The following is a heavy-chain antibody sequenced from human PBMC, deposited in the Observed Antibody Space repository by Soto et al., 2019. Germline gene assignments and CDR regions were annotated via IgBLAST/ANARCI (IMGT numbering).Heavy chain of an antibody. CDR1: GGSISSGGYY. Sequence: SETLSLTCTVSGGSISSGGYYWSWIRQHPGKGLEWIGYISYSGSTYYNPSLKSRVTISEGTSKNQFSLKLSSVTAADTAVYYCARGTTTVTPVDYWGQGTLVTISS. V-gene: IGHV4-31*03. CDR2: ISYSGST. J-gene: IGHJ4*02. CDR3: ARGTTTVTPVDY. D-gene: IGHD4-17*01.